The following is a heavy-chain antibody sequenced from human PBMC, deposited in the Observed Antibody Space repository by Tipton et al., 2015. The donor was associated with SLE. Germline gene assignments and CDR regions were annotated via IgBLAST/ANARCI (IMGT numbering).Heavy chain of an antibody. Sequence: GSLRLSCVASGFTFSDSYMCWIRQAPGKGLEWISYITTSGHTIYYADSVQGRFTISRDSSKDTLYLQMNSLRAEDTAVYYCAKGRTSWRSAPAYGIDVWGQGTTVTVSS. CDR2: ITTSGHTI. J-gene: IGHJ6*02. D-gene: IGHD2-2*01. V-gene: IGHV3-11*04. CDR3: AKGRTSWRSAPAYGIDV. CDR1: GFTFSDSY.